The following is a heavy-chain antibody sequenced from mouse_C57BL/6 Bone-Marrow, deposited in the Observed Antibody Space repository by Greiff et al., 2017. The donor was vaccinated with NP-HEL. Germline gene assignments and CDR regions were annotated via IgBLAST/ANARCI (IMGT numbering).Heavy chain of an antibody. V-gene: IGHV5-16*01. D-gene: IGHD2-4*01. J-gene: IGHJ4*01. CDR1: GFTFSDYY. CDR2: INYDGSST. CDR3: AREGGLRRRTYAMDY. Sequence: EVMLVESEGGLVQPGSSMKLSCTTSGFTFSDYYMAWVRQVPEKGLDWVANINYDGSSTSYLDSLKSRFIISRDNAKNILYLQMSRLKSEDTATYYCAREGGLRRRTYAMDYWGQGTSVTVSS.